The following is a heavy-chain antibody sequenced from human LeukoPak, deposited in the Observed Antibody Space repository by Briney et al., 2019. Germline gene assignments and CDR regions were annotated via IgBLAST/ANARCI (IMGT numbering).Heavy chain of an antibody. D-gene: IGHD3-10*01. V-gene: IGHV3-21*04. CDR2: ISSSSSYI. CDR1: GFTFSSYS. J-gene: IGHJ4*02. CDR3: ASSGSYYPLPYYFDY. Sequence: GGSLRLSCAASGFTFSSYSMNWVRQAPGKGLEWVSSISSSSSYIYYADSVKGRFTISRDNAKNSLYLQMNSLRAEDTAVYYCASSGSYYPLPYYFDYWGQGTLVTVSS.